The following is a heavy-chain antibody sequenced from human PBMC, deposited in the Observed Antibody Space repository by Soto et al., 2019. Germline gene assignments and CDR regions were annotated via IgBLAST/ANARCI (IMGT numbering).Heavy chain of an antibody. CDR2: ISYDGSNK. D-gene: IGHD3-10*01. V-gene: IGHV3-30*03. CDR3: ATDRATGLVWSHYLDY. Sequence: QVQLVESGGGVVQPGRSLRLSCAASGFTFSSYGMHWVRQAPGKGLEWVAVISYDGSNKYYADSVKGRFTISRDNSKNTLYLQINSLGAEYTAVYYWATDRATGLVWSHYLDYWGQGTLVTVSS. CDR1: GFTFSSYG. J-gene: IGHJ4*02.